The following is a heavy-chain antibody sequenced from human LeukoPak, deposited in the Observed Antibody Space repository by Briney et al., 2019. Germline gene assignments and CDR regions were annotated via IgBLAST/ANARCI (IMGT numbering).Heavy chain of an antibody. D-gene: IGHD2/OR15-2a*01. CDR3: ARDVFSLGDS. CDR2: INHDGTIR. Sequence: HPGGSLRLSCATSGFTFSRYGMHWVRQSPGRGLVWVSHINHDGTIRNYADSVRGRFAISRDIATLYLQMNSLGAEDTAVYYCARDVFSLGDSWGQGTLVTVSS. J-gene: IGHJ4*02. CDR1: GFTFSRYG. V-gene: IGHV3-74*01.